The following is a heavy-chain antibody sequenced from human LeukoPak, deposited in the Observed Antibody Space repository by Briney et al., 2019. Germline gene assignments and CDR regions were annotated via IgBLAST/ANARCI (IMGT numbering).Heavy chain of an antibody. Sequence: PSQTLSLTCTVSGGSISSGSYYWSWIRQPAGKGLEWIGRIYTSGSTNYNPSLKSRVTISVDTSKNQISLKLSSVTAVDTAVYYCARDSGWYYYMDVWGKGTTVTVSS. J-gene: IGHJ6*03. CDR3: ARDSGWYYYMDV. CDR2: IYTSGST. V-gene: IGHV4-61*02. CDR1: GGSISSGSYY. D-gene: IGHD3-10*01.